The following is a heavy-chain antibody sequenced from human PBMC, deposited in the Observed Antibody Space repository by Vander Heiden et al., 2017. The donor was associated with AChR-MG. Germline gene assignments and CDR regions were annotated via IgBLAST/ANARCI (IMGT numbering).Heavy chain of an antibody. CDR1: GGTFSRYA. CDR2: IIPIFGTA. CDR3: AREGPAAIGLGFFGVVGDYGMDV. Sequence: QVQLVQSGAEVKKPGSSVKVSCKASGGTFSRYAISWVRQAPGQGLEWMGGIIPIFGTANYAQKFQGRVTITADESTSTAYMELSSLRSEDTAVYYCAREGPAAIGLGFFGVVGDYGMDVWGQGTTVTVSS. V-gene: IGHV1-69*01. D-gene: IGHD2-2*02. J-gene: IGHJ6*02.